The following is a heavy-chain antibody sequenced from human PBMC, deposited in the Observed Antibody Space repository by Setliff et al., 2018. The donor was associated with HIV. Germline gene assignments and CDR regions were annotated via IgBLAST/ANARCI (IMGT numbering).Heavy chain of an antibody. Sequence: PSETLSLTCTVSGGSITSSSSYWGWIRQPPGKGLEWIGSMFYSGSTSYNPSLKSRVTISVDTSKKQLSLKLSSVTAADTAVYYCARQYYGSGSYYYYMDDWGKGTTVTVSS. D-gene: IGHD3-10*01. V-gene: IGHV4-39*01. J-gene: IGHJ6*03. CDR1: GGSITSSSSY. CDR3: ARQYYGSGSYYYYMDD. CDR2: MFYSGST.